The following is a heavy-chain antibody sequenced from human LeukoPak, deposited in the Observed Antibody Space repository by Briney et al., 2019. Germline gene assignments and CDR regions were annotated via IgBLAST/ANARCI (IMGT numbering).Heavy chain of an antibody. J-gene: IGHJ3*02. Sequence: SETLSLTCTVSGGSISSGGYCWSWIRQPPGKGLEWIGDIFHSGSTYYNPSLKSRVTISVDTSKNQFSLKLSSVTAADTAVYYCARDRLYCSSTSCYYDAFDIWGQGTMVTVSS. CDR1: GGSISSGGYC. D-gene: IGHD2-2*01. CDR2: IFHSGST. V-gene: IGHV4-30-2*01. CDR3: ARDRLYCSSTSCYYDAFDI.